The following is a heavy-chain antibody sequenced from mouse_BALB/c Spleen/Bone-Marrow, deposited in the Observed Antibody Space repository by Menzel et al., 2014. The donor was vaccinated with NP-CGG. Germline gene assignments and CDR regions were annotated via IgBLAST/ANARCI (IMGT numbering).Heavy chain of an antibody. J-gene: IGHJ2*01. V-gene: IGHV3-6*02. D-gene: IGHD2-3*01. Sequence: EVKLMESGPGLVKPSQSLSLTCSVTGYSITSGYYWNWIRQFPGNKLEWMGYISYDRSNNYNPSLKNRISITRDTSKNQFFLKLNSVTTEDTATYYCARDWDGYYFDYWGQGTTLTVSS. CDR1: GYSITSGYY. CDR2: ISYDRSN. CDR3: ARDWDGYYFDY.